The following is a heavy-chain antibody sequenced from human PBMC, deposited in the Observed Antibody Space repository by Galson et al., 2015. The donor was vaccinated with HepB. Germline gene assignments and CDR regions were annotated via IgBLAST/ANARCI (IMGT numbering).Heavy chain of an antibody. CDR3: TTREDSGYDWAAATDGRNYFDY. Sequence: SLRLSCAASGFTFSNAWMSWVRQAPGKGLEWVGRIKSKTDGGTTDYAAPVKGRFTISRDDSKNTLYLQMNSLKTEDTAVYYCTTREDSGYDWAAATDGRNYFDYWGQGTLVTVSS. V-gene: IGHV3-15*01. CDR1: GFTFSNAW. CDR2: IKSKTDGGTT. J-gene: IGHJ4*02. D-gene: IGHD5-12*01.